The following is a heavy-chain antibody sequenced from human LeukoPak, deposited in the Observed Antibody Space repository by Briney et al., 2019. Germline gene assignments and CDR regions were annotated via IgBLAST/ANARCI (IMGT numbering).Heavy chain of an antibody. Sequence: SQTLSLTCTVSGGSISSGDYYWSWIRQPPGKGLEWIGYIYYSGSTYYNPSLKSRVTISVDTSKNQFSLNLSSVAAADTALYYCARENAYNFYMDVWGKGTTVTVSS. CDR3: ARENAYNFYMDV. CDR1: GGSISSGDYY. CDR2: IYYSGST. V-gene: IGHV4-30-4*01. J-gene: IGHJ6*03.